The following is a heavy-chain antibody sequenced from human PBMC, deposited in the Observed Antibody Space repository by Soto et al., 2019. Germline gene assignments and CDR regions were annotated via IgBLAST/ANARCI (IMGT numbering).Heavy chain of an antibody. D-gene: IGHD2-21*02. V-gene: IGHV3-30*18. CDR1: GFIFDNYG. J-gene: IGHJ6*02. Sequence: PGGSLRLSCAASGFIFDNYGVHWVRQAPGKGLEWVAVISFDGSNKYYADFVQGRFTISRDNSKNTLYLEMNSLRAEDTAIYYCAKVHEVTYYGMDVWGRGTTVTVSS. CDR3: AKVHEVTYYGMDV. CDR2: ISFDGSNK.